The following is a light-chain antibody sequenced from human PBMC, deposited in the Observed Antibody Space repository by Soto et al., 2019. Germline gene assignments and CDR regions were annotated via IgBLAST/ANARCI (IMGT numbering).Light chain of an antibody. CDR1: QSISSW. CDR2: DAS. J-gene: IGKJ5*01. Sequence: DIQMTKSPSTLSASVGDRVTITCRASQSISSWLAWYQQKPGKAPKLLIYDASSLESGVPSRFSGSGSGTEFTLTISSLQPDDFATYYCQQYNSYPTFGQGTRLDIK. V-gene: IGKV1-5*01. CDR3: QQYNSYPT.